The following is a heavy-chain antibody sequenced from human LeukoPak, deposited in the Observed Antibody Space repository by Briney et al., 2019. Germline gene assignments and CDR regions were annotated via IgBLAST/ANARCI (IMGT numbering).Heavy chain of an antibody. V-gene: IGHV3-23*01. Sequence: GGSLRLSCAASGFTFSSYAMSWVRQAPGKGLEWVSAISGSGGSTYYADSVKGRFTISRDNSKNTLYLQMNGLRAEDTAVYYCAKTRITIFGVVRDYYFDYWGQGTLVTVSS. CDR3: AKTRITIFGVVRDYYFDY. D-gene: IGHD3-3*01. J-gene: IGHJ4*02. CDR2: ISGSGGST. CDR1: GFTFSSYA.